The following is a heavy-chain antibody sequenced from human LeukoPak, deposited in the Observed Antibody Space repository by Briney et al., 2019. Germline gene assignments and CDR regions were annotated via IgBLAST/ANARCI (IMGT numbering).Heavy chain of an antibody. J-gene: IGHJ4*02. CDR2: ISGSGGST. CDR3: AKDIIGATRFDY. V-gene: IGHV3-23*01. CDR1: GFTFSSYA. D-gene: IGHD1-26*01. Sequence: GGSLRLSCAASGFTFSSYAMSWVRQAPGKGLEWVSAISGSGGSTYYADSVKGRFTISRDNSKNTLYLQMNSLRAGDTAVYYCAKDIIGATRFDYWGQGTLVTVSS.